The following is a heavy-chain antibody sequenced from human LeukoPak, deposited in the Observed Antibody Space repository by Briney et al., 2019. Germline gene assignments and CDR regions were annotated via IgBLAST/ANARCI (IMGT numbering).Heavy chain of an antibody. CDR3: ARDLGRTFAPGFDY. D-gene: IGHD3-16*01. Sequence: ASVTVSCKASGYTFTSYGISWVRQAPGQGLEWMGWISAYNGNTNYAQKLRGRVTMTTDTSTSTAYMELRSLRSDDTAVYYCARDLGRTFAPGFDYWGQGTLVTVSS. V-gene: IGHV1-18*04. CDR1: GYTFTSYG. J-gene: IGHJ4*02. CDR2: ISAYNGNT.